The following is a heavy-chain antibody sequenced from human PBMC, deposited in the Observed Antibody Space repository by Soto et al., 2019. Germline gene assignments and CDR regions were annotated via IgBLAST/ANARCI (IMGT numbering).Heavy chain of an antibody. CDR1: GGSFGTSY. CDR3: ARVTRFPDAFDI. V-gene: IGHV4-34*01. Sequence: QVHLQQWGAGLLKPSETLSLTCGVYGGSFGTSYWAWLRQSPEKGLEWIGEINHNGDSNYNPSLTMRVTISLDMSENQFSLKLTPGAAADPAVYYCARVTRFPDAFDIWGQGTPVIVSS. CDR2: INHNGDS. J-gene: IGHJ3*02.